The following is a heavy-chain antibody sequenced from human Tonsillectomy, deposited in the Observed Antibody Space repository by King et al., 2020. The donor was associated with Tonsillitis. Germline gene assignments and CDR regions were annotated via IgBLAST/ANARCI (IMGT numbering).Heavy chain of an antibody. CDR2: INQDGSKT. Sequence: VKLVQSGGGLVQPGGSLILSCAASGFSFNSDWMSWVRQAPGKGLEWVADINQDGSKTYYVASVRGRFTISRDNAKKSVYLQMYSLRAEDTAVYYCARLPHCGSDCYTLDFWGQGTLVTVSS. V-gene: IGHV3-7*03. J-gene: IGHJ4*02. CDR1: GFSFNSDW. D-gene: IGHD2-21*02. CDR3: ARLPHCGSDCYTLDF.